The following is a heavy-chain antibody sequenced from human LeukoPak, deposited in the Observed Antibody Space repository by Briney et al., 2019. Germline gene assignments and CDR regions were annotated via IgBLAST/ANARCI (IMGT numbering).Heavy chain of an antibody. CDR1: GFTFSNYA. CDR2: ISYDGIIK. J-gene: IGHJ4*02. D-gene: IGHD1-26*01. CDR3: ARDLSERYSTDY. Sequence: QPGGSLRLSCAVSGFTFSNYAIHWVRQAPGKGLEWEAFISYDGIIKYYADSVKGRFTISRDNSQNTLDLQMNSLRVDDTAVYYCARDLSERYSTDYWGQGTLVTVSS. V-gene: IGHV3-30-3*01.